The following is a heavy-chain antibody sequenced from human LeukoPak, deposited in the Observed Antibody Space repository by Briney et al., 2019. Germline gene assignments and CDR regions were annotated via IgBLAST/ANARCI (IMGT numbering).Heavy chain of an antibody. CDR3: ARGGELLRPADY. CDR1: GFTFSSYW. V-gene: IGHV3-7*01. Sequence: GGSLRLCCAASGFTFSSYWMSWVRQAPGKGLEWVANMNQDGSEKYYVDSVKGRFTISRDNAKNSLYLQMNNLRAEDTAVYYCARGGELLRPADYWGQGTLVTVSS. D-gene: IGHD1-26*01. CDR2: MNQDGSEK. J-gene: IGHJ4*02.